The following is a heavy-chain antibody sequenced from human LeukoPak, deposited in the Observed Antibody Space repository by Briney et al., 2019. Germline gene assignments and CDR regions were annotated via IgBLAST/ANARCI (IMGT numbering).Heavy chain of an antibody. CDR1: GYTLTELS. CDR2: FDPEDGET. J-gene: IGHJ4*02. CDR3: ATGIVVVPAAIQDY. V-gene: IGHV1-24*01. D-gene: IGHD2-2*01. Sequence: GASVKVSCEVSGYTLTELSMHWVRQAPGKGLEWMGGFDPEDGETIYAQKFQGRVTMTEDTSTDTAYKELSSLRSEDTAVYYCATGIVVVPAAIQDYWGQGTLVTVSS.